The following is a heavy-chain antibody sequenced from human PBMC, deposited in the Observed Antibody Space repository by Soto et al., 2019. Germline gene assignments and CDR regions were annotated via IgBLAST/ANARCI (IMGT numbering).Heavy chain of an antibody. CDR1: GGSISSGDYY. CDR2: ISTTKSNT. V-gene: IGHV3-21*06. CDR3: ARDLQYYYAMDV. Sequence: PSETLSLTCTVSGGSISSGDYYWSWVRQAPGKGLEWVSSISTTKSNTYYTDSVRGRFTISRDNAQNSLYLQMNSLTAEDTAIYYCARDLQYYYAMDVWGQGNTVTVSS. J-gene: IGHJ6*02.